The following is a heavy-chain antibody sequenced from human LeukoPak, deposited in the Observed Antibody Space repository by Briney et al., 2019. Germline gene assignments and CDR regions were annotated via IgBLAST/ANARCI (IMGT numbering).Heavy chain of an antibody. CDR3: ARDDYDSSGYYSSIDY. D-gene: IGHD3-22*01. J-gene: IGHJ4*02. V-gene: IGHV4-38-2*02. CDR2: IYHSGST. Sequence: SETLSLTCTVSGYSISSGYYWGWIRQPTGKGLEWIGSIYHSGSTYYNPSLKSRVTISVDTSKNQFSMKLSCVTPADTAVYYCARDDYDSSGYYSSIDYWGQGTLVTVSS. CDR1: GYSISSGYY.